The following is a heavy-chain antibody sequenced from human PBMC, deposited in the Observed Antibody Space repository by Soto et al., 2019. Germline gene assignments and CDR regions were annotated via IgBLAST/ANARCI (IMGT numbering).Heavy chain of an antibody. V-gene: IGHV4-59*08. J-gene: IGHJ5*01. Sequence: PSETLSLTCTVSGGSISSYYWSWIRQPPGKGLEWIGYIYYSGSTNYNPSLKSRDTISVDTSKNQFSLKLSSVTAADTTVYYCARGPIVGARGGFGFDSWGQGTLVTVSS. D-gene: IGHD1-26*01. CDR3: ARGPIVGARGGFGFDS. CDR2: IYYSGST. CDR1: GGSISSYY.